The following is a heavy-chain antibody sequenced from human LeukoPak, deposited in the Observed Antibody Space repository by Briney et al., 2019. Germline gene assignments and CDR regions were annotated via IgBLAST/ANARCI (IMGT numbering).Heavy chain of an antibody. J-gene: IGHJ4*02. CDR3: ARHDGGNSGGDY. V-gene: IGHV4-30-4*01. Sequence: SETLSLTCTVSGGSISSGDYYWSWIRQPPGKGLEWIGYIYYSGSTYYNPSLKSRATISVDTSKNQFSLKLSSVTAADTAVYYCARHDGGNSGGDYWGQGTLVTVSS. CDR2: IYYSGST. CDR1: GGSISSGDYY. D-gene: IGHD4-23*01.